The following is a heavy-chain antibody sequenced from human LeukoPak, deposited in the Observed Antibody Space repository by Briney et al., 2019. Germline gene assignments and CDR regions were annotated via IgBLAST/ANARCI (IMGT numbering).Heavy chain of an antibody. V-gene: IGHV3-48*03. CDR2: ISSSGSTI. D-gene: IGHD6-19*01. Sequence: GGSLRLSCAASGFTFSSYEMNWVRQAPGKGLEWVSYISSSGSTIYYADSVKGRFTISRDNAKNSLYLQMNSLRAEDTAVYYCAREYSSGWLDYWGQGTLVTVSS. CDR3: AREYSSGWLDY. J-gene: IGHJ4*02. CDR1: GFTFSSYE.